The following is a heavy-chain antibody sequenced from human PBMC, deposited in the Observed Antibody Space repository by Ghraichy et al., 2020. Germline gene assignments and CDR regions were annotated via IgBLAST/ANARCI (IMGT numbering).Heavy chain of an antibody. D-gene: IGHD6-19*01. CDR1: GFTFRGYT. CDR2: ISYDGSN. J-gene: IGHJ6*02. Sequence: GESLNISCTASGFTFRGYTVHWVRQAPGKGLEWVAFISYDGSNNYADSVKGRFTISRDSSKKTVYLQMTSLTVEDTAVYYCTRGDVEAVGETDDDYYGMDVWGQGTTVTVS. V-gene: IGHV3-30-3*01. CDR3: TRGDVEAVGETDDDYYGMDV.